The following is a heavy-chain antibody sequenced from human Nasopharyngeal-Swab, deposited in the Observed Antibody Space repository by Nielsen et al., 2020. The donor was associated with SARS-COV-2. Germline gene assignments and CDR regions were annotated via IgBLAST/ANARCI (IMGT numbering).Heavy chain of an antibody. V-gene: IGHV3-73*01. CDR2: IGDKAHNYAT. Sequence: GGSLRLSCAASGFGFSGSAIHWVRQASGKGLEWVGRIGDKAHNYATTHAASVKGRFTISRDDSKNTAFLQMDSLNTEDTALYYCTTDYYFDYWGQGTLVTVSS. CDR1: GFGFSGSA. J-gene: IGHJ4*02. CDR3: TTDYYFDY. D-gene: IGHD4/OR15-4a*01.